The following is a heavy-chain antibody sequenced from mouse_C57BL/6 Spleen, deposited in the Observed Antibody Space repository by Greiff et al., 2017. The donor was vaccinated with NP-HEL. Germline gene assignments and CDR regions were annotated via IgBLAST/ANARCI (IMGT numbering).Heavy chain of an antibody. CDR1: GYTFTSYT. Sequence: QVQLKESGAELARPGASVKMSCKASGYTFTSYTMHWVKQRPGQGLEWIGYINPSSGDTKYNQKFKDKATLTADKSYSTAYMQLSSLTSEDSAVYYCASITAVVADYYAMDYWGQGTSLTVSS. CDR3: ASITAVVADYYAMDY. D-gene: IGHD1-1*01. CDR2: INPSSGDT. V-gene: IGHV1-4*01. J-gene: IGHJ4*01.